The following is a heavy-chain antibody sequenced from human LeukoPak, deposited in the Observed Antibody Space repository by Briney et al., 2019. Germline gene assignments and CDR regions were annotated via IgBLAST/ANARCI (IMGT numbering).Heavy chain of an antibody. D-gene: IGHD6-13*01. CDR3: ARGPYSSSWTTVWWESTRGRFDP. CDR2: INPNSGGT. CDR1: GYTFTSYG. V-gene: IGHV1-2*02. J-gene: IGHJ5*02. Sequence: GASVKVSCKASGYTFTSYGISWVRQAPGQGLEWMGWINPNSGGTNYAQKFQGRVTMTRDTSISTAYMELSRLRSDDTAVYYCARGPYSSSWTTVWWESTRGRFDPWGQGTLVTVSS.